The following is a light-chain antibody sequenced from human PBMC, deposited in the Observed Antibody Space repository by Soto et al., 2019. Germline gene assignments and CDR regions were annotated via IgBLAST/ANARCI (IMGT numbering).Light chain of an antibody. CDR3: SSYTSSSSWV. CDR1: SSDVGGYNY. Sequence: QSALTQPASVSGSPGQSITISCTGTSSDVGGYNYVSWYQQHPGKAPKLMIYEVSNRPSGVSNRFSGSKSGNTASLTISGLQAEDEDDYYFSSYTSSSSWVFGGGTKVTVL. V-gene: IGLV2-14*01. CDR2: EVS. J-gene: IGLJ3*02.